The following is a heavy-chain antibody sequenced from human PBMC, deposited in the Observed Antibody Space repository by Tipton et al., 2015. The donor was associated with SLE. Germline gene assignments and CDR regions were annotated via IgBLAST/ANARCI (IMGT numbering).Heavy chain of an antibody. Sequence: SLRLSCATSGFTFSQYAMHWVRQAPGKGLAWVAVIWRDGSDEYYVDSVKGRFTISRDNSRNMLYLRMNSLRVEDTAVYYCARGYPYQLLFSDYWGQGTRVTVSS. V-gene: IGHV3-33*01. D-gene: IGHD2-2*01. J-gene: IGHJ4*03. CDR2: IWRDGSDE. CDR1: GFTFSQYA. CDR3: ARGYPYQLLFSDY.